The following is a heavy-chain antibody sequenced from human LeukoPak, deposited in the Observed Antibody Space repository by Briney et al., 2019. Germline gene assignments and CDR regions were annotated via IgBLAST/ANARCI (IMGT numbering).Heavy chain of an antibody. J-gene: IGHJ4*02. Sequence: GGSLRLSCAASGFTFSSYSMNWVRQAPGKGLEWVSYISSSSSTIYYADSVKGRFTISRDNAKNSLYLQMNSLRTEDTAVYYCARGGSTIFGVAPSWGQGTLVTVSS. D-gene: IGHD3-3*01. CDR1: GFTFSSYS. CDR3: ARGGSTIFGVAPS. V-gene: IGHV3-48*04. CDR2: ISSSSSTI.